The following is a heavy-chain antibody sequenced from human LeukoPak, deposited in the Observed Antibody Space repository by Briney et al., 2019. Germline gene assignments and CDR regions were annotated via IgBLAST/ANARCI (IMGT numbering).Heavy chain of an antibody. J-gene: IGHJ6*03. V-gene: IGHV3-23*01. Sequence: GGSLRLSCAASGFTFSSYAMSWVRQAPGKGLDWVSTISGSGGSTFYADSVKGRFTISRDNSKNTLYLQMNSLRAEDTAVYYCANPWLAARTPAQGSYYYLDVWGKGTTVTVSS. CDR2: ISGSGGST. CDR3: ANPWLAARTPAQGSYYYLDV. D-gene: IGHD6-6*01. CDR1: GFTFSSYA.